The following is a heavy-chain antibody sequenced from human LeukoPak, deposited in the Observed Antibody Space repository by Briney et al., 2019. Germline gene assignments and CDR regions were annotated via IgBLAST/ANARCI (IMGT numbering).Heavy chain of an antibody. CDR2: IWYDGSNK. J-gene: IGHJ5*02. CDR3: AKVVSGGYYPIPNYNWFDP. CDR1: GFTFSSYG. V-gene: IGHV3-33*06. D-gene: IGHD3-3*01. Sequence: GRSLRLSCAASGFTFSSYGMHWVRQAPGKGLEWVAVIWYDGSNKYYADSVKGRFTISRDNSKNTLYLQMNSLRAEDTAVYYCAKVVSGGYYPIPNYNWFDPWGQGTLVTVSS.